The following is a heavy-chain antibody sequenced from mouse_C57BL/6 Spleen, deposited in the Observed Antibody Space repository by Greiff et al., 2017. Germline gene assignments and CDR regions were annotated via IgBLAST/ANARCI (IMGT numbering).Heavy chain of an antibody. V-gene: IGHV2-2*01. CDR2: IWSGGST. D-gene: IGHD2-4*01. CDR3: ARGDYDDSDYYAMDY. Sequence: VQGVESGPGLVQPSQSLSITCTVSGFSLTSYGVHWVRQSPGKGLEWLGVIWSGGSTDYNAAFISRLSISKDNSKSQVFFKMNSLQADDTAIYYCARGDYDDSDYYAMDYWGQGTSVTVSS. J-gene: IGHJ4*01. CDR1: GFSLTSYG.